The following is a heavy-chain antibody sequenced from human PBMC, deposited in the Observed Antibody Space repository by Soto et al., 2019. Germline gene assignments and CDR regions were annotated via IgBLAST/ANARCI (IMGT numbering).Heavy chain of an antibody. V-gene: IGHV2-5*02. CDR2: IYWGGDT. Sequence: GTVATVVNHTQTLTLTCPFSGFSLSTSGVGVDWIRQPPGKALEWLALIYWGGDTRYSPSLQSRLPVNKDTSENQVVLTMSDMGPADTATYYCAHSSGGSCVTVAYCFAVRGQGSLVTVSS. CDR3: AHSSGGSCVTVAYCFAV. CDR1: GFSLSTSGVG. J-gene: IGHJ1*01. D-gene: IGHD2-8*02.